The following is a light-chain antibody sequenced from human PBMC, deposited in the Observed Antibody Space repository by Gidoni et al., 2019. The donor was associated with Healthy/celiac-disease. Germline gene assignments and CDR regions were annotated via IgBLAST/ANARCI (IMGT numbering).Light chain of an antibody. CDR3: QAWDSSTVV. J-gene: IGLJ2*01. CDR1: KLGDKY. V-gene: IGLV3-1*01. Sequence: SYELTQPHSVSGAPGQTASITCSGAKLGDKYACWYPQKPGQSPVLVIYQDSKRPSGIPERFSCSNSGNTATLTISGTQAMDEADYYCQAWDSSTVVFGGGTKLTVL. CDR2: QDS.